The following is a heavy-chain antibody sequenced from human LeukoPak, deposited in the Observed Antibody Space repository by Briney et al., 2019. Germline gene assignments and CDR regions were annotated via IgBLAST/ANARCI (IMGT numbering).Heavy chain of an antibody. J-gene: IGHJ4*02. V-gene: IGHV1-69*13. CDR3: ARDRPYTGGWRGFDY. CDR2: IIPMFGIA. D-gene: IGHD6-19*01. CDR1: GGTFSRYA. Sequence: SVKVSCKASGGTFSRYAISWVRQAPGQGLEWMGGIIPMFGIANYAQKFQGRVTITADESTSTAYMELSSLRSEDTGVYYRARDRPYTGGWRGFDYWGQGTLVTVSS.